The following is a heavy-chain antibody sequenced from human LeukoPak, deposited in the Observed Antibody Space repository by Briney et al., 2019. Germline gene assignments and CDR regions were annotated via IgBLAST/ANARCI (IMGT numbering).Heavy chain of an antibody. Sequence: PGGSLRLSCAAPGFTFSSYSMNWVRQAPGKGLEWVSSISSSSSYIYYADSVKGRFTIPRDNAKNSLYLQMNSLRAEDTAVYYCARDRADILTGYYTPTYYYGMDVWGKGTTVTVSS. CDR2: ISSSSSYI. D-gene: IGHD3-9*01. J-gene: IGHJ6*04. CDR1: GFTFSSYS. V-gene: IGHV3-21*01. CDR3: ARDRADILTGYYTPTYYYGMDV.